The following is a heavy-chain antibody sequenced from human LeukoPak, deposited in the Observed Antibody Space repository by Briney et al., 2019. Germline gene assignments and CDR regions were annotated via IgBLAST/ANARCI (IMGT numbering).Heavy chain of an antibody. CDR3: ARVNTIFGVDKLPHYYYYYMDV. Sequence: GASVKVSCKASGGTFSSYAISWVRQAPGQGLEWMGGIIPIFGTANYAQKFQGRVTITADESTSTAYMELSSLRSEDTAVYYCARVNTIFGVDKLPHYYYYYMDVWGKGTTVTVSS. J-gene: IGHJ6*03. CDR1: GGTFSSYA. D-gene: IGHD3-3*01. V-gene: IGHV1-69*13. CDR2: IIPIFGTA.